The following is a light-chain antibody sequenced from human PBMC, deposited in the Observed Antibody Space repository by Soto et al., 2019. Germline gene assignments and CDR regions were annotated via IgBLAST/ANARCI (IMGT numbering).Light chain of an antibody. CDR2: GAS. CDR3: QQYNNWPQT. V-gene: IGKV3-15*01. J-gene: IGKJ1*01. Sequence: EIVMTPSPATLSVSPVERATLSCRASQSVSSNLAWYQQKPGQAPRLLIYGASTRATGIPARFGGSGSGTEFTLTISSLQSEDFAVYYCQQYNNWPQTFGQGTKVDI. CDR1: QSVSSN.